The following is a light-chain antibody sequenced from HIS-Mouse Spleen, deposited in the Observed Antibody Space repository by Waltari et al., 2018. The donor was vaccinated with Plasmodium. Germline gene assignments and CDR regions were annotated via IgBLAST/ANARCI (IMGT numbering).Light chain of an antibody. V-gene: IGLV3-1*01. CDR3: QAWDSSTAV. CDR2: QAS. Sequence: SYELTQPPSVSVSPGQTASITCSGGKLGDKYACWYQQKPGQSPVLLIYQASKRPSRNPERFSGSNSGNTATLTISGTQAMDEADYYCQAWDSSTAVFGGGTKLTVL. CDR1: KLGDKY. J-gene: IGLJ3*02.